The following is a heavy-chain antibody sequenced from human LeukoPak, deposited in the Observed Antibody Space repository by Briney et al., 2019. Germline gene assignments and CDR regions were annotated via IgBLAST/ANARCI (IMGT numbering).Heavy chain of an antibody. D-gene: IGHD3-10*01. J-gene: IGHJ4*02. CDR2: INHSGST. CDR3: ARAEVRGGFFDY. Sequence: SETLSLTCAVYGGSFSGYYWSWIRQPPGKGLEWIGEINHSGSTNYNPSLKSRVTISVDTSKNQFSLKLSSVTAADTAVYYCARAEVRGGFFDYWGQGTLVTVSS. CDR1: GGSFSGYY. V-gene: IGHV4-34*01.